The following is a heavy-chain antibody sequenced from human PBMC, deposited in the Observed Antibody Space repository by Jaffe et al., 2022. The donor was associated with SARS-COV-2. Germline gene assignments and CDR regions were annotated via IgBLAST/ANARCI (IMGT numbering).Heavy chain of an antibody. J-gene: IGHJ5*02. Sequence: QVQLQESGPGLVKPSQTLSLTCTVSGDSISSGDYYWSWIRQPAGKGLEWIGRIDSTERTVYNPSLTSRVTISLDTSKNQFSLQLASVTAADTAVYYCARHKKGHWFDPWGQGTLVTVSS. V-gene: IGHV4-61*02. CDR2: IDSTERT. CDR3: ARHKKGHWFDP. CDR1: GDSISSGDYY.